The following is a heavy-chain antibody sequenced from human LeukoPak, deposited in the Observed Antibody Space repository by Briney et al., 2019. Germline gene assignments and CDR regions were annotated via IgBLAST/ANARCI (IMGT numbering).Heavy chain of an antibody. CDR2: IYYSGST. J-gene: IGHJ4*02. D-gene: IGHD3-22*01. Sequence: SETLSLTCTVSGGSISSGGYYWSWIRQHPGKGLAWIGYIYYSGSTYYNPSLKSRVTISVGTSKNQFSLKLSSVTAADTAVYYCARVKDSSGYYVFDYWGQGTLVTVSS. CDR1: GGSISSGGYY. V-gene: IGHV4-31*03. CDR3: ARVKDSSGYYVFDY.